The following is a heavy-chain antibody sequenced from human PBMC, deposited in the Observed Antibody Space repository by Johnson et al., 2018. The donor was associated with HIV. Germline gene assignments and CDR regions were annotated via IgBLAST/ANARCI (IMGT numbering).Heavy chain of an antibody. CDR1: EFPFSAYW. Sequence: MMLVESGGGLVQPGGSLRLSCAVSEFPFSAYWMSWVRQAPGKGLEWVADIKQDGSQKSYLGSVKGRFTISRDNDKNSLFLQMNSLRAEDTAVYYCARDPRGIYYDRSGPSQRAFDIWGQGTMVTVSS. CDR3: ARDPRGIYYDRSGPSQRAFDI. J-gene: IGHJ3*02. D-gene: IGHD3-22*01. V-gene: IGHV3-7*05. CDR2: IKQDGSQK.